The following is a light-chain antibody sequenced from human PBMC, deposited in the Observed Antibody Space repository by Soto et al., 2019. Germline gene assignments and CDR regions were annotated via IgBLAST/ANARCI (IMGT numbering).Light chain of an antibody. V-gene: IGKV3-15*01. CDR1: QNINYN. J-gene: IGKJ4*01. CDR2: HAS. Sequence: EIVMTQSPATLSVSPGERATVSCRASQNINYNLAWYQQNPGQVPRLLIYHASTGATGIPARFSGSRSGTELTLTISSVQSEDFAVYYCQQYNDWPLTFRGGTKVEIK. CDR3: QQYNDWPLT.